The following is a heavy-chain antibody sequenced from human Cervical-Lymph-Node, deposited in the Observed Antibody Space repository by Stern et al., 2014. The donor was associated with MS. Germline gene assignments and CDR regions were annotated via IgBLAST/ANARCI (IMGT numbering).Heavy chain of an antibody. Sequence: QVTLKESGPTLVNPTQTLTLTCTLSGFSISTSGVGVGWIRQSPGQALEWLALIYWDDDKRYSPSLKSRLTIAKDTSKNQVVLTMTNMDPEDTASYYWAHRLKYSGTWDRGDFDYWGQGILVTVFS. CDR3: AHRLKYSGTWDRGDFDY. J-gene: IGHJ4*02. CDR1: GFSISTSGVG. CDR2: IYWDDDK. D-gene: IGHD5-12*01. V-gene: IGHV2-5*02.